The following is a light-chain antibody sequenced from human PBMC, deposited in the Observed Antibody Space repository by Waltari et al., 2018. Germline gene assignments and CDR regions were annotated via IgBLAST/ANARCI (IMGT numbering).Light chain of an antibody. CDR1: SSDVVGYNY. CDR2: DVS. Sequence: QSALTQPASVSGSPGQSITISCTGTSSDVVGYNYVSWYQQHPGKAPKLMIDDVSNRPSGVSNRFSGSKSGNTASLTISGLQAEDEADYYCSSYTSSSTLVVFGGGTKLTVL. CDR3: SSYTSSSTLVV. V-gene: IGLV2-14*03. J-gene: IGLJ2*01.